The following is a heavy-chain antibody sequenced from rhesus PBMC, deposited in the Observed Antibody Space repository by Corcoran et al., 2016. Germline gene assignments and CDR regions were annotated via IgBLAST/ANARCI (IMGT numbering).Heavy chain of an antibody. CDR3: ARSGYGSGGVY. J-gene: IGHJ4*01. D-gene: IGHD4-4*01. Sequence: QVQLQESGPGLVKPSETLSLTCAVSGASISSYWWSWIRQPPGKVLEWIGEIFGKSGNSYTNPSIKRRVSSSKDAAKNQFSRKLSAVPAADTAVYYCARSGYGSGGVYWGQGILVTVSS. CDR2: IFGKSGNS. V-gene: IGHV4-80*01. CDR1: GASISSYW.